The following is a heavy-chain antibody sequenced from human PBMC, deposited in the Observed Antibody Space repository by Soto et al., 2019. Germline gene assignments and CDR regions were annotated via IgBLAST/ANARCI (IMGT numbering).Heavy chain of an antibody. CDR3: ARDRFAWYPGYDLDV. V-gene: IGHV4-4*07. J-gene: IGHJ6*02. Sequence: QVRLQESGPGLVRPSETLSLTCSVSGESISNFYWSWIRQPAGKGLEWFGHVNVNGGTNYNAPLQSRVTMSVETSSNDVSLQLRSLTAADTAVYYCARDRFAWYPGYDLDVWGPGTTVTVSS. CDR2: VNVNGGT. CDR1: GESISNFY. D-gene: IGHD3-9*01.